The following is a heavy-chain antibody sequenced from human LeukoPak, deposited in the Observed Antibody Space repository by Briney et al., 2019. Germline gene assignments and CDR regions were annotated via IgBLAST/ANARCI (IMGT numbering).Heavy chain of an antibody. CDR1: GFTFSSYA. CDR3: AKGVGSIAAAGTIDY. D-gene: IGHD6-13*01. J-gene: IGHJ4*02. V-gene: IGHV3-23*01. CDR2: ISGSGGST. Sequence: GGSLRLSCAASGFTFSSYAMSWVRQAPGKGLEWVSAISGSGGSTYYADSVKGRFTVSRDNSKNTLYLQMNSLRAEDTAVYYCAKGVGSIAAAGTIDYWGQGTLVTVSS.